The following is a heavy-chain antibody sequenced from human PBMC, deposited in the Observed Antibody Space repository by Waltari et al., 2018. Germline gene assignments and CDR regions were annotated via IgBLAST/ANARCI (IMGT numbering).Heavy chain of an antibody. D-gene: IGHD1-1*01. CDR2: ISYDGSNK. V-gene: IGHV3-30*01. CDR3: ARGANDLDWFDP. CDR1: GFTFSSYA. Sequence: QVQLVESGGGVVQPGRSLRLSCAASGFTFSSYAMHWVRQAPGKGLEWVAVISYDGSNKYYADSVKGRFTISRDNSKNTLYLQMNSLRAEDTAVYYCARGANDLDWFDPWGQGTLVTVSS. J-gene: IGHJ5*02.